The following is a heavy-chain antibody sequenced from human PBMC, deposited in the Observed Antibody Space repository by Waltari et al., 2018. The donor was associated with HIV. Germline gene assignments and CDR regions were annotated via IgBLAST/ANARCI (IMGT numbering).Heavy chain of an antibody. D-gene: IGHD4-4*01. CDR3: AKNGATLTTSSYYYYYGMDV. CDR1: GFTFSGYD. CDR2: MRSDGSSK. Sequence: QVQLVESGGGVVQPGGSLRLSCGASGFTFSGYDMHWIRQAPGKGLEWVTYMRSDGSSKNYADSVKGRFTISRDNSKNTVYLQMNSLRPEDTAVYFCAKNGATLTTSSYYYYYGMDVWGQVTTVTVSS. V-gene: IGHV3-30*02. J-gene: IGHJ6*02.